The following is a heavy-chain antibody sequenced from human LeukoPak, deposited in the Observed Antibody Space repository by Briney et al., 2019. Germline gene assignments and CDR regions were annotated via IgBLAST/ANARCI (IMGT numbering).Heavy chain of an antibody. CDR3: ARLVGGTVDY. V-gene: IGHV5-10-1*01. J-gene: IGHJ4*02. D-gene: IGHD1-26*01. Sequence: GESLKISCKGSGYNFTSSWISWVRQMPGKGLEWMGRIDPSDSYTNYSPSFQGHVTISADKSATSAHLQWSSLKASDTAMYYCARLVGGTVDYWGQGTLVTVSS. CDR2: IDPSDSYT. CDR1: GYNFTSSW.